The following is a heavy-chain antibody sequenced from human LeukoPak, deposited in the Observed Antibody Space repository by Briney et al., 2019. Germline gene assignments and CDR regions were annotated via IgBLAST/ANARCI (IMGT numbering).Heavy chain of an antibody. Sequence: SVKVSCKASGGTFSSYAISWVRQAPGQGLEWMGGIIPIFGTANYAQKFQGRVTITADESTSTAYMELSSLRSEDTAVYYCARDLNSYGPFDYWGQGTLVTVSS. V-gene: IGHV1-69*13. CDR2: IIPIFGTA. J-gene: IGHJ4*02. CDR3: ARDLNSYGPFDY. CDR1: GGTFSSYA. D-gene: IGHD5-18*01.